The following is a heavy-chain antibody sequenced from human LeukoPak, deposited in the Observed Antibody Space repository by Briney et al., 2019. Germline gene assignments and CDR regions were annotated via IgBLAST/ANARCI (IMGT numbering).Heavy chain of an antibody. J-gene: IGHJ4*02. CDR2: IWYDGSNK. D-gene: IGHD3-22*01. Sequence: PGGSLRLSCAASGFTFSSYGMHWVRQAPGKGLEWVAVIWYDGSNKYYADSVKGRFTISRDNSKNTLYLQMNSLRAEDTAVYYCARDSSSDDQYYYDSSGYLALWGQGTLVTVSS. CDR1: GFTFSSYG. V-gene: IGHV3-33*01. CDR3: ARDSSSDDQYYYDSSGYLAL.